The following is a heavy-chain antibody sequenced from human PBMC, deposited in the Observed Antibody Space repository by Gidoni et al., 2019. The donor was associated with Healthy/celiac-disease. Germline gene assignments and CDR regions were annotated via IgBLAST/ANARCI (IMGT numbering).Heavy chain of an antibody. J-gene: IGHJ6*02. V-gene: IGHV1-69*01. CDR1: GGTCSSYA. CDR2: IIPIFGTA. D-gene: IGHD3-16*02. CDR3: ARHPGNYDYVWGSYRPIKYYYYGMDV. Sequence: QVQLVQSGAEVKKPGSSVKVSCKASGGTCSSYAISWVRKAPGQGLEWMGGIIPIFGTANYAQKFQGRVTITADESTSTAYMELSSLRSEDTAVYYCARHPGNYDYVWGSYRPIKYYYYGMDVWGQGTTVTVSS.